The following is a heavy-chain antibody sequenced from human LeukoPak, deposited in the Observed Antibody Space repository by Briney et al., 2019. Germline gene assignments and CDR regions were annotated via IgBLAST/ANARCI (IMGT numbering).Heavy chain of an antibody. D-gene: IGHD3-10*01. Sequence: ASVKVSCKASGYTFTGYYMHWVRQAPGQGLEWMGWINPNSGGTNYAQKFQGRVTMTRDTSISTAYMELSRLRSDDTAVYYCARVRNMVRGVKGIGYWGQGNLVTVSS. CDR2: INPNSGGT. V-gene: IGHV1-2*02. CDR1: GYTFTGYY. J-gene: IGHJ4*02. CDR3: ARVRNMVRGVKGIGY.